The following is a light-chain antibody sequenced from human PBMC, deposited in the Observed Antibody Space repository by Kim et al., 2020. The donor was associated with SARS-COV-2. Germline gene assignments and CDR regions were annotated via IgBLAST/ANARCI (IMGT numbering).Light chain of an antibody. CDR2: AAS. CDR1: QGVSSY. CDR3: QQYYTYPLT. Sequence: AIRITQSPSSLSASTGDRVTITCRASQGVSSYLAWYQQKPGKAPKLLIYAASTLHSGVPSRFSGSGSGTDFTLTISCLQSDDFATYYCQQYYTYPLTFGGGTKVDIK. J-gene: IGKJ4*01. V-gene: IGKV1-8*01.